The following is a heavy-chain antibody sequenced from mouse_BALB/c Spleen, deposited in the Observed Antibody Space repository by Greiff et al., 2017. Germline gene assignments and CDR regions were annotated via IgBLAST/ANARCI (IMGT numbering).Heavy chain of an antibody. D-gene: IGHD4-1*01. V-gene: IGHV1-9*01. CDR3: ARAGILGPPWFAY. CDR1: GYTFSSYW. J-gene: IGHJ3*01. CDR2: ILPGSGST. Sequence: QVQLQQSGAELMKPGASVKISCKATGYTFSSYWIEWVKQRPGHGLEWIGEILPGSGSTNYNEKFKGKATFTADTSSNTAYMQLSSLTSEDSAVYYCARAGILGPPWFAYWGQGTLVTVSA.